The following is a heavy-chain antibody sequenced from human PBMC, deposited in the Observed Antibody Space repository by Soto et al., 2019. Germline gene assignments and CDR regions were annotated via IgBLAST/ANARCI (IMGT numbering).Heavy chain of an antibody. CDR2: ISISSSYI. Sequence: GGSLRLSCAASGFTFSNYSMNWVRQAPGKGLEWVSSISISSSYIFYADSVQGRFTISRDNAKNSLYLQMNSLRAEDTAVYYCASELYDYGENLYFDYWGQGTLVTVSS. CDR3: ASELYDYGENLYFDY. V-gene: IGHV3-21*01. J-gene: IGHJ4*02. D-gene: IGHD4-17*01. CDR1: GFTFSNYS.